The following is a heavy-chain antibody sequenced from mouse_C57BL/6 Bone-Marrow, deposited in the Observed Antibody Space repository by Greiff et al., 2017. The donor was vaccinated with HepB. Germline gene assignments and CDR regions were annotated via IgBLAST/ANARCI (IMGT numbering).Heavy chain of an antibody. V-gene: IGHV1-75*01. CDR2: IFPGSGST. D-gene: IGHD2-1*01. CDR3: ARLGNYGNWEVYFDY. Sequence: VQLQQSGPELVKPGASVKISCKASGYTFTDYYINWVKQRPGQGLEWIGWIFPGSGSTYYNEKFKGKATLTVDKSSSTAYMLLSSLTSEDSAVYFCARLGNYGNWEVYFDYWGQGTTLTVSS. J-gene: IGHJ2*01. CDR1: GYTFTDYY.